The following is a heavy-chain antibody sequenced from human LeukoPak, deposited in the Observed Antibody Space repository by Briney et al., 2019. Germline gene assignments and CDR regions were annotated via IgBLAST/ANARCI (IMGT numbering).Heavy chain of an antibody. J-gene: IGHJ4*02. V-gene: IGHV3-74*01. CDR2: ISPTGGTT. D-gene: IGHD6-13*01. CDR1: GFSFSGHW. Sequence: GGSLRLSCAASGFSFSGHWMHWARQLPGKGLVWVSRISPTGGTTSYADSVKGRFTVSRDNAKNTLYLQVNNLRAEDTAVYYCARGPSSNWSGLDFWGQETLLTVSS. CDR3: ARGPSSNWSGLDF.